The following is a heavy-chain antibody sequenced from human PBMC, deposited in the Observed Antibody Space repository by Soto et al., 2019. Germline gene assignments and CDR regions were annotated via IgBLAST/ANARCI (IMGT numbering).Heavy chain of an antibody. V-gene: IGHV3-23*01. D-gene: IGHD3-10*01. CDR2: ISGGGANT. CDR3: AKGDGSGSYDY. CDR1: GFTFNNYA. Sequence: LRLSCAASGFTFNNYAMSWVRQASGKGLEWISGISGGGANTNYADSVKGRFTISRDNSKNTLYLQMNSLRAEDTAVYYCAKGDGSGSYDYWGQGTLVTVSS. J-gene: IGHJ4*02.